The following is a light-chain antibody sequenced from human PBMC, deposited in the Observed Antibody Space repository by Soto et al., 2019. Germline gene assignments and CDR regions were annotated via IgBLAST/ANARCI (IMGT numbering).Light chain of an antibody. CDR3: SSYTNTNTPVV. V-gene: IGLV2-14*01. J-gene: IGLJ2*01. CDR2: EVS. Sequence: QSALTQPASVSGSPGQSITISCTGTSSDVGFYNFVSWYQQHPGKAPKLMIYEVSNRPSGVSNRFSGSKSGITASLTISGLQAEDEADYYCSSYTNTNTPVVFGGGTQLTVL. CDR1: SSDVGFYNF.